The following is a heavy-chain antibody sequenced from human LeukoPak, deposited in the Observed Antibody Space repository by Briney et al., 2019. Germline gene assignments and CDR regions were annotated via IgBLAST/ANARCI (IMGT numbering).Heavy chain of an antibody. CDR3: ARDRVGGRYYYGMDV. CDR1: GFNFNTYS. J-gene: IGHJ6*02. CDR2: IISSSSTI. D-gene: IGHD3-16*01. V-gene: IGHV3-48*04. Sequence: PGGSLRLSCVASGFNFNTYSMNWVRQAPGKGLEWISHIISSSSTIYYADSVKGRFTISRDNAKNSLYLQMNSLRADDTAVYYCARDRVGGRYYYGMDVWGLGTTVTVSS.